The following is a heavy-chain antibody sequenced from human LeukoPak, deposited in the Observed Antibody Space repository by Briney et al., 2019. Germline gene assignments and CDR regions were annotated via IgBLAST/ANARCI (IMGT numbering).Heavy chain of an antibody. J-gene: IGHJ5*02. CDR3: ARDNGEWRLNWFDH. CDR1: GFTFISYG. D-gene: IGHD2-8*01. Sequence: GRSLRLSCAASGFTFISYGMHWVRQAPGKGLDWVALIWDDGNNKYYADSVKGRFTISRDNSKNTLYLQMNSLRAEDTAVYYCARDNGEWRLNWFDHWGQGTLVTVSS. V-gene: IGHV3-33*01. CDR2: IWDDGNNK.